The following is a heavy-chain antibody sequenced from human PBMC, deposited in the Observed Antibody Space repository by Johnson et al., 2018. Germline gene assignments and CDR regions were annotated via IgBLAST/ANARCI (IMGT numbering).Heavy chain of an antibody. CDR1: GFTFRNNW. CDR3: TRAPPRGPIDY. Sequence: EVQLVESGGGLVQPGGSLRLSCVASGFTFRNNWMHWVRQAPRKGLEWVSRTNSDGSSTYADSVKGRFTISRDNAKNTVYLQMNSFRVEDTAIYYCTRAPPRGPIDYWGQGTLVTVSS. V-gene: IGHV3-74*02. CDR2: TNSDGSST. D-gene: IGHD3-10*01. J-gene: IGHJ4*02.